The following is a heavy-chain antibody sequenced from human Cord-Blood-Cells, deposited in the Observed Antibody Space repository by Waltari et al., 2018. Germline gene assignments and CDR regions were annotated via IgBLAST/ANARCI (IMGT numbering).Heavy chain of an antibody. CDR3: ARGGGRNGADY. CDR2: INHSGST. Sequence: QVQLQQWGAGLLKPSETLSLTCAVYGGSFSGYYWSWIRQPPGKGLELIGEINHSGSTNYNPSLKSRVTISVDTSKNQFSLKLSAVTAADTAVYYCARGGGRNGADYWGQGTLVTVSS. D-gene: IGHD3-16*01. V-gene: IGHV4-34*01. J-gene: IGHJ4*02. CDR1: GGSFSGYY.